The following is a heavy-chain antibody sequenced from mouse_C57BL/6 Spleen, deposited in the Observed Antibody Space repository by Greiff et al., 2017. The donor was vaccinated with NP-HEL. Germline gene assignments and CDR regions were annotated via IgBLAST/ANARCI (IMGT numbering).Heavy chain of an antibody. D-gene: IGHD2-5*01. J-gene: IGHJ4*01. CDR1: GFTFSSYA. Sequence: EVQLVESGGGLVKPGGSLKLSCAASGFTFSSYAMSWVRQTPEKRLEWVATISDGGSYTYYPDNVKGRFTISRDNATNNLDLQMSHLKSEDTAMYYCAREDYSNYGGAMDYWGQGTSVTVSS. CDR2: ISDGGSYT. CDR3: AREDYSNYGGAMDY. V-gene: IGHV5-4*01.